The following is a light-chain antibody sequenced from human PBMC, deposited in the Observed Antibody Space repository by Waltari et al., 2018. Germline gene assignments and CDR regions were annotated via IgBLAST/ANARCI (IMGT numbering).Light chain of an antibody. CDR3: QKYGSLPAT. J-gene: IGKJ1*01. Sequence: EIVLTQSPGTLSLSPGERATLSCRASQSVSRTLAWYQQKPGQAPRLLIYDASSRPTGIADRFSGSGSGTDFSLTISRLEPEDFAVYYCQKYGSLPATFGQGTKVEIK. CDR2: DAS. CDR1: QSVSRT. V-gene: IGKV3-20*01.